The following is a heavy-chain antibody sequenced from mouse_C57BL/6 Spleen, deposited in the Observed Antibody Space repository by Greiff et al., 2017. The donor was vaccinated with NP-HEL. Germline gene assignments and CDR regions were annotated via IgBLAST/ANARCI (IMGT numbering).Heavy chain of an antibody. CDR3: VREGFYYGNWYFDV. V-gene: IGHV10-3*01. CDR1: GFTFNTYA. D-gene: IGHD2-1*01. CDR2: IRSKSSNYAT. Sequence: DVKLVESGGGLVQPKGSLKLSCAASGFTFNTYAMHWVRQAPGKGLEWVARIRSKSSNYATYYADSVKDRFTISRDDSQSMLYLQMNNLKTEDTAMYYCVREGFYYGNWYFDVWGTGTTVTVSS. J-gene: IGHJ1*03.